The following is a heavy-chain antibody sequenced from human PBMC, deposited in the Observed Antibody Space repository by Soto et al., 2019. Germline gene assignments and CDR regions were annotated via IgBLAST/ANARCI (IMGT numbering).Heavy chain of an antibody. CDR2: ISGSGGST. Sequence: GGSLRLSCAASGFTFSSYWMSWVRQAPGKGLEWVSAISGSGGSTYYADSVKGRFTISRDNSKNTLYLQMNSLRAEDTAVYYCAKEVEYSSGWDNCDYWGQGTLVTVSS. D-gene: IGHD6-19*01. J-gene: IGHJ4*02. CDR1: GFTFSSYW. V-gene: IGHV3-23*01. CDR3: AKEVEYSSGWDNCDY.